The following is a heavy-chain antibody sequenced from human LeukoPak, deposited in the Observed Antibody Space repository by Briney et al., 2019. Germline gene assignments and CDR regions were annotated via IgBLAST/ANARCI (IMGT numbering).Heavy chain of an antibody. J-gene: IGHJ4*02. Sequence: GRSLRLSCAASGFTFSSYAMHWVRQAPGKGLEWVAVISYDGSNKYYADSVKGRFTISRDNSKNTLYLQMNSLRAEDTAVYYCARDRVITFGGVIPPGYWGQGTLVTVSS. CDR3: ARDRVITFGGVIPPGY. CDR1: GFTFSSYA. D-gene: IGHD3-16*02. V-gene: IGHV3-30*04. CDR2: ISYDGSNK.